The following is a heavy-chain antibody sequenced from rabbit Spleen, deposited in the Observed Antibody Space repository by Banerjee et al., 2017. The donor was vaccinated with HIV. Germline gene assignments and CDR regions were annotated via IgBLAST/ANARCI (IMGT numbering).Heavy chain of an antibody. Sequence: LEESGGGVVKPGGTLTPTCTVSACFFSSNWICWVRQAPGEGLEWMACIDTSYGDAAYANWPIGRFTISKTSSTTVTLQMTSLAAADTVTYFCASGYTDMYFNLWGQGTLVTVS. CDR3: ASGYTDMYFNL. J-gene: IGHJ4*01. CDR2: IDTSYGDA. CDR1: ACFFSSNW. V-gene: IGHV1S45*01. D-gene: IGHD7-1*01.